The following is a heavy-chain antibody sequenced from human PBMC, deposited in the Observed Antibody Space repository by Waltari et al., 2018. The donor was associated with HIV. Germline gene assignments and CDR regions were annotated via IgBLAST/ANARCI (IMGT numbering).Heavy chain of an antibody. CDR2: TYDSGST. D-gene: IGHD3-22*01. Sequence: QVHLQESGPGLVQPSETLSLPCTVSGGSISRFYWSWIRQSPGEGLEWNGYTYDSGSTSYNPSLKSRATISVDTSKNQFSLRLHSVTAADTAVYFCARTSYYYDDSGYYRLYYFDYWGQGTLVTVSS. V-gene: IGHV4-59*01. CDR1: GGSISRFY. CDR3: ARTSYYYDDSGYYRLYYFDY. J-gene: IGHJ4*02.